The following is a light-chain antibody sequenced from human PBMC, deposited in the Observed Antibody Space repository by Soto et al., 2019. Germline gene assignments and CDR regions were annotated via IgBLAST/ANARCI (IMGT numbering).Light chain of an antibody. CDR3: QQYNNWPQT. CDR1: QSVRSN. Sequence: EIVMTQSPATLSVSPGERATLSCRASQSVRSNLAWYQQKPGQAPRLLIYGASTRATGIPARFSGSGSGTEFTLTISSLQSEDFAVYYCQQYNNWPQTFGQGTKLGIK. V-gene: IGKV3-15*01. J-gene: IGKJ2*01. CDR2: GAS.